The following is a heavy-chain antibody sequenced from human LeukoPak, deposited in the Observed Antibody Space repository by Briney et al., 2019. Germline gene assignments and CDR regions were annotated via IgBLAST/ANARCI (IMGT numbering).Heavy chain of an antibody. D-gene: IGHD1-26*01. V-gene: IGHV4-4*02. CDR2: INHSGST. Sequence: SETLSLTCAVSGGSISSSNSWSWVRQPPGKGLEWIGEINHSGSTSYHPSLKSRVTMSVDKSKNQFSLKLTSVTAADTAVYYCARVRIRILDYWGQGTLVTVSS. CDR1: GGSISSSNS. CDR3: ARVRIRILDY. J-gene: IGHJ4*02.